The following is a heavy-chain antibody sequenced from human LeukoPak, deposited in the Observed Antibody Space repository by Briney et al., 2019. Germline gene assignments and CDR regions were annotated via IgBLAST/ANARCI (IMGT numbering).Heavy chain of an antibody. J-gene: IGHJ2*01. CDR2: IYPGDSDT. D-gene: IGHD2-2*01. V-gene: IGHV5-51*01. CDR1: GYIFTNYW. Sequence: GESLKISCKGSGYIFTNYWIGWVRQMPGKGLEWMGMIYPGDSDTIYSPSFQGQVTISADKSITTAHLQWSSLKPSDTAMYYCARLGAIVVVLDAMPDWYCDLWGRGTLVTVSS. CDR3: ARLGAIVVVLDAMPDWYCDL.